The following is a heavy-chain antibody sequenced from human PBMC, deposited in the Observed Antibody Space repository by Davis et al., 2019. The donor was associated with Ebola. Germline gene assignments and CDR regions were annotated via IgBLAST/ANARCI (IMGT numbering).Heavy chain of an antibody. CDR3: ARGPQLERYDY. J-gene: IGHJ4*02. CDR1: GGSISSYY. Sequence: MPSETLSLTCTVSGGSISSYYWSWIRQPPGKGLEWIGYIYYSGSTNYNPSLKSRVTISVDTSKNQFSLKLSSVTAADTAAYYCARGPQLERYDYWGQGTLVTVSS. CDR2: IYYSGST. V-gene: IGHV4-59*01. D-gene: IGHD1-1*01.